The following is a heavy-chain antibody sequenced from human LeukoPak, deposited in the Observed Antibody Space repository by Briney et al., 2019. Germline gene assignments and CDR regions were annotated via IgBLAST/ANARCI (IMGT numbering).Heavy chain of an antibody. CDR3: AELGITMIGGV. CDR2: IRYDGKNK. CDR1: GLTFSSYG. Sequence: GGSLRLSCAASGLTFSSYGMHWVRQAPGKGLEWVAFIRYDGKNKYYADSVKGRFTISRDNSKNTLYLQMNSLRPEDTAVYYCAELGITMIGGVWGKGTTVTISS. V-gene: IGHV3-30*02. D-gene: IGHD3-10*02. J-gene: IGHJ6*04.